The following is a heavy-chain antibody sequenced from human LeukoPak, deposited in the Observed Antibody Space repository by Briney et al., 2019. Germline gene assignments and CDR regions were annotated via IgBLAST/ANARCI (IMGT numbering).Heavy chain of an antibody. CDR1: GGSFSGYY. D-gene: IGHD4-17*01. Sequence: RTPETLSLTCAVYGGSFSGYYWSWIRQPPGKGLEWIGEINHSGSTNYNPSLKSRVTISVDTSKNQFSLKLSSVTAADTAVYYCARQRTVTTSVDYWGQGTLVTVSS. J-gene: IGHJ4*02. CDR2: INHSGST. V-gene: IGHV4-34*01. CDR3: ARQRTVTTSVDY.